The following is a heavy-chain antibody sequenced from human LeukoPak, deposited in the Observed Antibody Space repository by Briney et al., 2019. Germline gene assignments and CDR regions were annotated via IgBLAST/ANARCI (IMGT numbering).Heavy chain of an antibody. V-gene: IGHV3-48*01. J-gene: IGHJ3*01. CDR1: GFTLSSYR. Sequence: QTGGSLRLSCAASGFTLSSYRVNWVRQAPGKGPEWVSHIGSSSSGSTIYYADSVRGRFTISRDNAKNSLYLQMNSLRAEDTAVYYCASYTATADAAGLWGQGTMVTVSS. CDR3: ASYTATADAAGL. CDR2: IGSSSSGSTI.